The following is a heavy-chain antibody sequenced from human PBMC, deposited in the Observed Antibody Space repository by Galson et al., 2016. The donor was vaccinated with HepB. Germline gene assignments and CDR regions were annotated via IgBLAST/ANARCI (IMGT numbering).Heavy chain of an antibody. CDR2: ISSRSNYI. Sequence: SLRLSCATSGFTFSTYIMNWVRQAPGKGLEWVSSISSRSNYIYYADSVKGRFTISRDNAKKLLYLQMNSLRADDTAVDYCANWGEEYGDPSGYWGQGTLVIVSS. CDR1: GFTFSTYI. J-gene: IGHJ4*02. V-gene: IGHV3-21*01. D-gene: IGHD4-17*01. CDR3: ANWGEEYGDPSGY.